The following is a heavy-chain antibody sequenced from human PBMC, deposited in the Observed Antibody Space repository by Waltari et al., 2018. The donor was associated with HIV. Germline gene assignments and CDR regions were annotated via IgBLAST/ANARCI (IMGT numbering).Heavy chain of an antibody. V-gene: IGHV2-5*01. Sequence: QITSKESVPTLVKPTQTLTLTCTFSGFSLITSGVCVGWLRQPPGKALECLALIYWNDDKRYSPSLKSRLTINKDTSKNQVVLTMANMDPVDTATYYCAHVSQFGVGPGYWGQGTLVTVSS. D-gene: IGHD3-10*01. J-gene: IGHJ4*02. CDR3: AHVSQFGVGPGY. CDR2: IYWNDDK. CDR1: GFSLITSGVC.